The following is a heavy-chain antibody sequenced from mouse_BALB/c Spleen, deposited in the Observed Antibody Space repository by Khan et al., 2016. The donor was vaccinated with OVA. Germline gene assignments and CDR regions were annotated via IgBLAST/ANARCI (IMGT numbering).Heavy chain of an antibody. J-gene: IGHJ2*01. CDR3: ARDRMDY. CDR1: GFTFSNYW. V-gene: IGHV1-7*01. CDR2: INPSSGHT. Sequence: QVQLKQSGAELAKPGASVKMSCKASGFTFSNYWIHWVNQRPGQGLEWIGYINPSSGHTYYSQTFNDKSTLTTDQSSSPAYMQLSSLTSEDSAASYCARDRMDYWGQGTTLTVSS.